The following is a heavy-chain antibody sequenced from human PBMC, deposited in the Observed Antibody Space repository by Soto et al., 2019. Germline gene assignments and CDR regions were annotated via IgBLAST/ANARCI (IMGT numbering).Heavy chain of an antibody. J-gene: IGHJ4*02. V-gene: IGHV3-23*01. D-gene: IGHD5-18*01. Sequence: EVQLLESGGGLVQPGGSLRLSCAASGFTFNNYAMSWVRQAPGKGLEWVSAISGSGGGTYYADSVKGRFTVSRDNSKNTLYLQMNSLRVDDTALYYCAKGGVQLWWFWGQGTLVTVSS. CDR3: AKGGVQLWWF. CDR2: ISGSGGGT. CDR1: GFTFNNYA.